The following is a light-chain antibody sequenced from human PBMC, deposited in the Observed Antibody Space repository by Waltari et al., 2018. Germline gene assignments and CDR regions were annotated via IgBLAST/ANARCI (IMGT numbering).Light chain of an antibody. CDR3: SSYAGSNNVV. V-gene: IGLV2-8*01. CDR1: SSDVGRYNY. CDR2: EVS. J-gene: IGLJ2*01. Sequence: QSALTQPPSASGSPGPSVTISCTGNSSDVGRYNYVSWYQQHPGKAPKLMIYEVSKRPSGVPARLSGSKSGNTASLTVSGLQAEDEADYYCSSYAGSNNVVFGGGTKLTVL.